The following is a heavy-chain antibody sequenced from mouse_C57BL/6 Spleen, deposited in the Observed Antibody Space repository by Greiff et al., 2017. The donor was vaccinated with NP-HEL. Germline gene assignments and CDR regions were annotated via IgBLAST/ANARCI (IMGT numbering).Heavy chain of an antibody. CDR1: GFPLTSHG. J-gene: IGHJ4*01. D-gene: IGHD1-1*01. CDR2: IWGDGWT. V-gene: IGHV2-3*01. Sequence: VQLQQSGPGLVAPSQSLSITCTVSGFPLTSHGVSWVRQPPGKGLEWLGVIWGDGWTNYHSALLSRLSISQDKSNRHVFLKLNSLPTDDTATYYSAKTGIITTARYYAMDYWGQGTSVTVSS. CDR3: AKTGIITTARYYAMDY.